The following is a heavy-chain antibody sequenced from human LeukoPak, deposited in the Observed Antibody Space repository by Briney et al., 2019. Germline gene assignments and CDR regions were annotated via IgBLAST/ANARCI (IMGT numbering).Heavy chain of an antibody. CDR1: GYTFTSYG. J-gene: IGHJ4*02. Sequence: ASVKVSCKASGYTFTSYGISWVRQAPGQGLEWMGWISAYNGITNYAQKLQGRVTMTTDTSTSTAYMELRSLRSDDTAVYYCARDRKGSRSTVVVVAATHGYWGQGTLVTVSS. CDR2: ISAYNGIT. V-gene: IGHV1-18*01. D-gene: IGHD2-15*01. CDR3: ARDRKGSRSTVVVVAATHGY.